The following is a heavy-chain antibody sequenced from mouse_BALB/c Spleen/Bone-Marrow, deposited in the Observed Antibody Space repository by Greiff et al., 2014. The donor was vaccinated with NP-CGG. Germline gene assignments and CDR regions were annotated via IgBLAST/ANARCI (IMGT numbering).Heavy chain of an antibody. CDR3: TRSGTLGAMDY. J-gene: IGHJ4*01. CDR1: GFTFSSFG. D-gene: IGHD3-3*01. Sequence: EVKLVESGGGLVQPGGSRKLSCAASGFTFSSFGMHWVRQAPDKGLEWVAYISSGSSTIYYADTMKGRFTISRDNPKNTLFLQMTSLRSEDTAMYYCTRSGTLGAMDYWGQGTSVTVSS. V-gene: IGHV5-17*02. CDR2: ISSGSSTI.